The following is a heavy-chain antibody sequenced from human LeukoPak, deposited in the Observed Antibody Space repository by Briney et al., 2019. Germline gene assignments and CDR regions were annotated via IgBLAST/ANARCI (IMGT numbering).Heavy chain of an antibody. Sequence: SETLSLTCTVSGGSISSGDYYWSWIRQPPGKGLEWIGYIYYSGSTYYNPSLKSRVTISEDTSKNQFSLKLSPVTAAASAVYFCARAMFYGFWSGYYLVDYWDQGTLVTVSS. CDR2: IYYSGST. D-gene: IGHD3-3*01. V-gene: IGHV4-30-4*08. CDR3: ARAMFYGFWSGYYLVDY. J-gene: IGHJ4*02. CDR1: GGSISSGDYY.